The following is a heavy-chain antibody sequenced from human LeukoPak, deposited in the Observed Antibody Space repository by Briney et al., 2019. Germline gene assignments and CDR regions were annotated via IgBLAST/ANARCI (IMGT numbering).Heavy chain of an antibody. Sequence: GRSLGLSCAASGFTFGTSDMSWVRQAPGKGLEWVSTLACLDASCTEYYSDSVKGRFTISRDKSKSTLSLQVNSLRVEDTAMYCCVRDSEGSFDYWGQGTLVTVSS. J-gene: IGHJ4*02. CDR2: LACLDASCTE. D-gene: IGHD3-10*01. CDR3: VRDSEGSFDY. V-gene: IGHV3-23*01. CDR1: GFTFGTSD.